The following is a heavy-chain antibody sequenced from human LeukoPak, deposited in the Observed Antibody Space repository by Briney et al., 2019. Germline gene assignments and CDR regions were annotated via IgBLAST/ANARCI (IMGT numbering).Heavy chain of an antibody. Sequence: GGSLRLSCAASGFTFSSYSMNWVRHAPGQGLVWVSRIKGDGISTNYADSVKGRFTISRDIAKNTLYLQMNSLRAEDTGVYYCAKDHYWSIDYWGRGTLVTVSS. V-gene: IGHV3-74*01. D-gene: IGHD3-3*01. J-gene: IGHJ4*02. CDR1: GFTFSSYS. CDR2: IKGDGIST. CDR3: AKDHYWSIDY.